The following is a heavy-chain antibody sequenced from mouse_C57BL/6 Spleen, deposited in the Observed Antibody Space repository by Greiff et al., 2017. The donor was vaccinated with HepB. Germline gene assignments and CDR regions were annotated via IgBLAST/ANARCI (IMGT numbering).Heavy chain of an antibody. CDR2: IDPSDSYT. Sequence: QVQLKQPGAELVMPGASVKLSCKASGYTFTSYWMHWVKQRPGQGLEWIGEIDPSDSYTNYNQKFKGKSTLTVDKSSTTAYMQLSSLTSEDSAVYYCARLDGGYAMDYWGQGTSVTVSS. J-gene: IGHJ4*01. CDR1: GYTFTSYW. CDR3: ARLDGGYAMDY. V-gene: IGHV1-69*01.